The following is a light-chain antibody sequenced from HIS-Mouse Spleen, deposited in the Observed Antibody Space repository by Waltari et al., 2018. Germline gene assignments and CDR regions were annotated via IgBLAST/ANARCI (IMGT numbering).Light chain of an antibody. J-gene: IGKJ2*01. CDR3: QQYYSTPYT. CDR2: WAS. V-gene: IGKV4-1*01. Sequence: DIVMTQSPESLAVSLGERATINCKSSQSVLYSSNNKNYLAWYQQKPGQPPKLLIYWASTRESGVPDRFSGGGSGTDFTLTISSLQAEDVAVYYCQQYYSTPYTFGQGTKLEIK. CDR1: QSVLYSSNNKNY.